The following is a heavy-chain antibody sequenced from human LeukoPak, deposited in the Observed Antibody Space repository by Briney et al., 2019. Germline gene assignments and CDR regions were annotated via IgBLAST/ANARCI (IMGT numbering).Heavy chain of an antibody. V-gene: IGHV3-21*01. J-gene: IGHJ4*02. Sequence: GGSLRLSCAASGFTFSSYAMSWVRQAPGKGLEWVSSISSGSTYLYYADSVKGRFAISRDNAKNSLYLQMNSLRAEDTAVYYCARDDYDTSVFDYWGQGTLVTVSS. D-gene: IGHD3-22*01. CDR3: ARDDYDTSVFDY. CDR1: GFTFSSYA. CDR2: ISSGSTYL.